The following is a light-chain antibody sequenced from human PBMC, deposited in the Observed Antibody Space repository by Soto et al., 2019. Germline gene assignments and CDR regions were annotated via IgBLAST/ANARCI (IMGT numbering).Light chain of an antibody. CDR1: SSDVGGYNY. CDR3: SSYTSSGTPYV. V-gene: IGLV2-14*01. J-gene: IGLJ1*01. CDR2: DVS. Sequence: QSALTQPASVSGSPGQSITISCTGTSSDVGGYNYVSWYQQHPGKAPKLMIYDVSNRPSGVSNRFSGSKPGNTASLTISGLQAEDEADYYCSSYTSSGTPYVFGTGTKVTVL.